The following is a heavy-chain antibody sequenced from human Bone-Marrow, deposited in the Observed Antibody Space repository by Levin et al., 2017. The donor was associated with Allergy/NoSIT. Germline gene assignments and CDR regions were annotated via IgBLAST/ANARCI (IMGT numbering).Heavy chain of an antibody. CDR2: IKSKTDGGTT. Sequence: KTGGSLRLSCAASGFTFSNAWMSWVRQAPGKGLEWVGRIKSKTDGGTTDYAAPVKGRFTISRDDSKNTLYLQMNSLKTEDTAVYYCTTRVSHPNYYDSSGYYYPFDYWGQGTLVTVSS. V-gene: IGHV3-15*01. CDR3: TTRVSHPNYYDSSGYYYPFDY. D-gene: IGHD3-22*01. CDR1: GFTFSNAW. J-gene: IGHJ4*02.